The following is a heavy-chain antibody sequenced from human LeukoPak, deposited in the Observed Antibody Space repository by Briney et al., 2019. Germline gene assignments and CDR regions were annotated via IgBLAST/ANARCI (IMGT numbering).Heavy chain of an antibody. V-gene: IGHV3-74*01. CDR2: INGDGSST. D-gene: IGHD3-10*02. Sequence: GESLRLSCAASGFTLSSYYMHWVRQVPGKGLVWVSCINGDGSSTKYADSVKGRFTISRDNAKNTLYLQVNSLRAEDTAVYYCAELGITMIGGVWGKGTTVTISS. CDR3: AELGITMIGGV. CDR1: GFTLSSYY. J-gene: IGHJ6*04.